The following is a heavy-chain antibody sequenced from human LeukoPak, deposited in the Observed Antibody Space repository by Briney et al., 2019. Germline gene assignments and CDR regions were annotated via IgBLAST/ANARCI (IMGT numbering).Heavy chain of an antibody. CDR3: ARGHCSSTNCYWAYYYYMDV. V-gene: IGHV4-61*02. Sequence: SQTLSLTCTVSGGSISSGNYYWSWIRQPAGKGLEWIGRIYTSGSTNYNPSLKSRVTISVDTSKNQFSLKLSSVTAADTAVYYCARGHCSSTNCYWAYYYYMDVWGKGTTVTVSS. CDR1: GGSISSGNYY. D-gene: IGHD2-2*01. J-gene: IGHJ6*03. CDR2: IYTSGST.